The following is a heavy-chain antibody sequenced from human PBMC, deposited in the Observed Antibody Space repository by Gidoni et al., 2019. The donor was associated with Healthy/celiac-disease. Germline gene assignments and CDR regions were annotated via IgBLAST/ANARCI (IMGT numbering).Heavy chain of an antibody. D-gene: IGHD3-3*01. Sequence: EVQLVESGGGLVQPGGSLRLACAASGFTFSSYAMSWVRQAPGKGLEWVSAISGSGGSTYYADSVKGRFTISRDNSKNTLYLQMNSLRAEDTAVYYCAKGGSGDDFWSGYYNYYYYGMDVWGQGTTVTVSS. V-gene: IGHV3-23*04. J-gene: IGHJ6*02. CDR1: GFTFSSYA. CDR2: ISGSGGST. CDR3: AKGGSGDDFWSGYYNYYYYGMDV.